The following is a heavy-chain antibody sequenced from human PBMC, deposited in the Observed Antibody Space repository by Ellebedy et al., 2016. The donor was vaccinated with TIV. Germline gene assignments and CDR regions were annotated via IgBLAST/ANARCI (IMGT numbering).Heavy chain of an antibody. CDR1: GFTFSSYW. D-gene: IGHD2-15*01. V-gene: IGHV3-7*03. CDR2: IKQDGSEK. Sequence: GGSLRLXXAASGFTFSSYWMSWVRQAPGKGLEWVANIKQDGSEKYYVDSVKGRFTISRDNAKNSLYLQMNSLRAEDTAVYYCAKKERVLPRVVAAFMLGREDLYGMDVWGQGTTVTVSS. J-gene: IGHJ6*02. CDR3: AKKERVLPRVVAAFMLGREDLYGMDV.